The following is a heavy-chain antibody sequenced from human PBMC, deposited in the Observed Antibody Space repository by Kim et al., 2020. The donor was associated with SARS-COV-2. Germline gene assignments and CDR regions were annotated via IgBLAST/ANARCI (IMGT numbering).Heavy chain of an antibody. CDR1: GGSFSGYY. Sequence: SETLSLTCAVYGGSFSGYYWSWIRQPPGKGLEWIGEINHSGSTNYNPSLKSRVTISVDTSKNQFSLKLSSVTAVDTAVYYCARTWIQLWFDYWGQGTLVTVSS. J-gene: IGHJ4*02. V-gene: IGHV4-34*01. D-gene: IGHD5-18*01. CDR2: INHSGST. CDR3: ARTWIQLWFDY.